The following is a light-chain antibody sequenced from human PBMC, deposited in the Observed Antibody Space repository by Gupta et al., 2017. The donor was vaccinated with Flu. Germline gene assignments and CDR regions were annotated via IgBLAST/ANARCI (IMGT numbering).Light chain of an antibody. V-gene: IGLV3-19*01. CDR2: DKN. CDR3: DSQDSSNGWV. J-gene: IGLJ3*02. Sequence: TARSTTSGEGVNTYYASWYQPTPSQTPLLLIYDKNSRSSGLPVRFSGSTSGNTASLTITGAQEDEEADYYCDSQDSSNGWVFGGGTKLTVL. CDR1: GVNTYY.